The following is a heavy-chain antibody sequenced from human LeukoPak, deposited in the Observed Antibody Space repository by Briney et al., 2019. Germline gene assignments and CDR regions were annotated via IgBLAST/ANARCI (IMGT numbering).Heavy chain of an antibody. CDR2: ISDSGGTT. V-gene: IGHV3-23*01. D-gene: IGHD3-22*01. Sequence: QPGGPLRLSCAVSGITLSNYGMSWVRQAPGKGLEWVAGISDSGGTTNYADSVKGRFTVSGDNPKNTLYLQMNSLRAEDTAVYFCAKRGVVIRVILVGFHKQAYYFESWGQGVLVTVSS. CDR1: GITLSNYG. J-gene: IGHJ4*02. CDR3: AKRGVVIRVILVGFHKQAYYFES.